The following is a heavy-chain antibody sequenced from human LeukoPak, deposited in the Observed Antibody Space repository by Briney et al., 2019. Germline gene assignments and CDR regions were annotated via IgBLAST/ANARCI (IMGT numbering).Heavy chain of an antibody. D-gene: IGHD2-15*01. CDR3: ARGGDIVDNWFDP. CDR1: GFTVSSNY. CDR2: IYSGGST. Sequence: GGSLRLSCAASGFTVSSNYMSWVRQAPGKGLEWVSVIYSGGSTYYADSVKGRFTIFRDNSKNTLYLQMNSLRAEDTAVYYCARGGDIVDNWFDPWGQGTLVTVSS. V-gene: IGHV3-53*01. J-gene: IGHJ5*02.